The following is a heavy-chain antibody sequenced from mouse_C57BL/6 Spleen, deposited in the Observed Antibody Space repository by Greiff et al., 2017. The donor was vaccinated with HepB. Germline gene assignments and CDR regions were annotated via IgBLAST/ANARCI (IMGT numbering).Heavy chain of an antibody. CDR3: ARFYGGYFDV. Sequence: VKLVESGPGLVQPSQSLSITCTVSGFSLTSYGVHWVRQSPGKGLEWLGVIWSGGSTDYNAAFISRLSISKDNSKSQVFFKMNSLQADDTAIYYCARFYGGYFDVWGTGTTVTVSS. CDR2: IWSGGST. CDR1: GFSLTSYG. J-gene: IGHJ1*03. D-gene: IGHD1-1*01. V-gene: IGHV2-2*01.